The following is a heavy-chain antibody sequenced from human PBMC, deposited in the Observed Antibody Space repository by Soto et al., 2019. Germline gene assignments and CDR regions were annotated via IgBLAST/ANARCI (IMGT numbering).Heavy chain of an antibody. CDR1: GYTFTSYS. Sequence: QVQLVQSGAEVKKPGASVKVSCKASGYTFTSYSISWVRQAPGQGLEWMGWISAHNGNKKYAQKRQGRVTTTTDTSTSTAYMELRSLRSDDTAVYNCAREPNYFDYWGQGTLLTVSS. J-gene: IGHJ4*02. V-gene: IGHV1-18*01. CDR3: AREPNYFDY. CDR2: ISAHNGNK.